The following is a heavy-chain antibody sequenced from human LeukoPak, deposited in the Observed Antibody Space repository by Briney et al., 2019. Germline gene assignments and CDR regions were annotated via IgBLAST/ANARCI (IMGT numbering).Heavy chain of an antibody. D-gene: IGHD3-22*01. Sequence: SETLSLTCTVSGGSINNHYWSWIRQPAGKGLEWIGRIYYSGSTYYSPSLKSRVTISLDTSRNQFSLKLNSVTAADTAVYYCAKSNGYGLIDIWGQGTMVTVSS. CDR3: AKSNGYGLIDI. CDR2: IYYSGST. J-gene: IGHJ3*02. V-gene: IGHV4-4*07. CDR1: GGSINNHY.